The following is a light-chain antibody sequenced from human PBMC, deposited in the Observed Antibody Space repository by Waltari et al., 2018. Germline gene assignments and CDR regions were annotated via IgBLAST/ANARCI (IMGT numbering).Light chain of an antibody. V-gene: IGLV3-1*01. J-gene: IGLJ2*01. CDR2: QDS. Sequence: SYELTQPPSVSVSPGQTASITCSGDKLGDKYACWYPQKPGQSPGLVIEQDSKRPSGIPGRFSGSNSGNTATLTISGTQAMDEADYYCQAWDSSTAVFGGGTKLTVL. CDR1: KLGDKY. CDR3: QAWDSSTAV.